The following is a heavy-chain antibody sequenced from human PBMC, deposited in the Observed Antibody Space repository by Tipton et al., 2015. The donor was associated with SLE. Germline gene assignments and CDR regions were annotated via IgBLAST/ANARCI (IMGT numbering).Heavy chain of an antibody. D-gene: IGHD3-22*01. J-gene: IGHJ4*02. V-gene: IGHV4-39*07. CDR1: GGSLTSTNSY. CDR2: FSYSGDK. Sequence: TLSLTCTVSGGSLTSTNSYWDWIRQTPGKGLEWIGSFSYSGDKYFNASLKSRVTISVDTSKNQFSLKLTSVTAADTAVYFCADSGYFNRWIDHWGQGTLVTVSS. CDR3: ADSGYFNRWIDH.